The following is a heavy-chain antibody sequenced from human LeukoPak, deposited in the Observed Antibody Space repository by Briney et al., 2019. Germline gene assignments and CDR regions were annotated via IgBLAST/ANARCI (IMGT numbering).Heavy chain of an antibody. D-gene: IGHD3-22*01. J-gene: IGHJ4*02. Sequence: GGSLRLSCAASGFTFSSYWMSWVRQAPGKGLEWVANINQDGSEKYYVDSVKGRFTISRDNAKNSLYLQMNSLRAEDTAVYYCAKLLYYYDSSQPYWGQGTLVTVSS. CDR1: GFTFSSYW. CDR2: INQDGSEK. V-gene: IGHV3-7*03. CDR3: AKLLYYYDSSQPY.